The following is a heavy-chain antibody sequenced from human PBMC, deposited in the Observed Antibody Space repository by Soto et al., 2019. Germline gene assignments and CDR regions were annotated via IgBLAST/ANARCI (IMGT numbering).Heavy chain of an antibody. V-gene: IGHV3-21*01. Sequence: GGSLRLSCAACGFTFSSYSMNWVPQAPGKGLEWVSSISSSSSYIYYADSVKGRFTISRDNAKNSLYLQMNSLRAEDTAVYYCAREHGPTLAGMDVWGQGTTVTVSS. CDR1: GFTFSSYS. CDR2: ISSSSSYI. J-gene: IGHJ6*02. D-gene: IGHD4-17*01. CDR3: AREHGPTLAGMDV.